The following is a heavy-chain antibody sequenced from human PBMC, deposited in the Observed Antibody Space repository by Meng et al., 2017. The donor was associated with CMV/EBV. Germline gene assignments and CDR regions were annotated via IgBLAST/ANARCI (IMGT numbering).Heavy chain of an antibody. CDR2: TSSSSSYI. CDR1: GFTFSSYS. V-gene: IGHV3-21*01. D-gene: IGHD4-23*01. CDR3: ARDANGYGGNSGEGFDP. Sequence: GGSLRLSCAASGFTFSSYSMNWVRQAPGKGLEWVSSTSSSSSYIYYADSVKGRFTISRDNAKNSLYLQMNSLRAEDTAVYYCARDANGYGGNSGEGFDPWGQGTLVTVSS. J-gene: IGHJ5*02.